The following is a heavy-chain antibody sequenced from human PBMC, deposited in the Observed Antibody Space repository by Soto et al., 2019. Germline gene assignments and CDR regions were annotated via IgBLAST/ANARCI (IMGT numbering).Heavy chain of an antibody. V-gene: IGHV3-48*01. J-gene: IGHJ3*02. CDR3: ARDRGELSYDAFDI. CDR1: GFTFSSYS. D-gene: IGHD3-16*02. Sequence: GGSLRLSCAASGFTFSSYSMNWVRQAPGKGLEWVSYISSSSSTIYYADSVKGRFTISRDNAKNSLYLQMNSLRAEDTAVYYCARDRGELSYDAFDIWGQGTMVTVSS. CDR2: ISSSSSTI.